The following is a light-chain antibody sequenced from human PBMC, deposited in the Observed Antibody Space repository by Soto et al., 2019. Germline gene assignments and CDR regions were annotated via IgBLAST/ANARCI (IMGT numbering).Light chain of an antibody. Sequence: QSALTQPASVSGSLRQSITISCTGTSSDVGSYNLVSWYQQHPGRAPKLMIYEGIKRPSGVSNRFSGSKSGNTASLTISGLQAEDEADYYCCSYAGSSSLVFGGGTKVTVL. J-gene: IGLJ3*02. CDR3: CSYAGSSSLV. CDR1: SSDVGSYNL. V-gene: IGLV2-23*01. CDR2: EGI.